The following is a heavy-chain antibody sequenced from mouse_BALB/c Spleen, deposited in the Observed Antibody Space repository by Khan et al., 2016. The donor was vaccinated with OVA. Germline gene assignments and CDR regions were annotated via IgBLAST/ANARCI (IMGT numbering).Heavy chain of an antibody. J-gene: IGHJ3*01. D-gene: IGHD4-1*01. V-gene: IGHV1S137*01. Sequence: QVQLKESGPEVVRPGVSVKISCKGSGYTFTDYAMHWVKQSHAKSLEWIGIISTYNGNTNYNQKFKGRATMTVDKSSSTAYMELARLTSEDSAIYYCAIDWAAWFAYWGQGTLVTVSA. CDR3: AIDWAAWFAY. CDR2: ISTYNGNT. CDR1: GYTFTDYA.